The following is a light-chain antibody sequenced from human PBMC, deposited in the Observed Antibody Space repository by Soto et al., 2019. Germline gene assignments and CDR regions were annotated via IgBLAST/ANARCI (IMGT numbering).Light chain of an antibody. CDR1: QNLASKY. CDR2: GAS. V-gene: IGKV3-20*01. CDR3: QQYGST. J-gene: IGKJ5*01. Sequence: ALTQSPGTLSLSPGERATLSCRAGQNLASKYLSWYQQKAGQAPRLLIYGASSRATGIPDRFSGSGSGTDFTLTISRLEPEDFAVYYCQQYGSTFGQGTRLEIK.